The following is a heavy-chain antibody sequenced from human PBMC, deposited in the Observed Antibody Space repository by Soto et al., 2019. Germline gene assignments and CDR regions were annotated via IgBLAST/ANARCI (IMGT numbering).Heavy chain of an antibody. CDR3: AKEARFSGFDY. CDR2: ISYDGSNK. J-gene: IGHJ4*02. D-gene: IGHD3-10*01. CDR1: GFTFSSYG. V-gene: IGHV3-30*18. Sequence: QVQLVESGGGVVQPGRSLRLSCAASGFTFSSYGMHWVRQAPGKGLEWVAVISYDGSNKYYADSVKGRFTISRDNSKNTLYLQMNSLRAEDTAVYYCAKEARFSGFDYWGQGTLVTVSS.